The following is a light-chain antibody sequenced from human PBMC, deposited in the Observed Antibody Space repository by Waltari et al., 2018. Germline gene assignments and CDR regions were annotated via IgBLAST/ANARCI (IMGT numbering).Light chain of an antibody. CDR2: KVS. CDR3: MQGTHWPPWT. V-gene: IGKV2-30*02. J-gene: IGKJ1*01. Sequence: VVLTQSPLFLPVALGQPASISCRSSESLVRRGGNTLLYWFHQRPGQSPRRLIYKVSNRDSGVPDRFSGSGSGSDFTLEISRVEAEDVGIYYCMQGTHWPPWTFGQGTKVEI. CDR1: ESLVRRGGNTL.